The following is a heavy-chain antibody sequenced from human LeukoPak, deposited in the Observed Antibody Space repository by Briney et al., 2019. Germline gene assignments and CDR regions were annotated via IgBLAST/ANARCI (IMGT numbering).Heavy chain of an antibody. CDR2: IYYSGST. CDR1: GGSISSGGYY. CDR3: ARGPMTTWEDWFDP. V-gene: IGHV4-31*03. J-gene: IGHJ5*02. D-gene: IGHD4-11*01. Sequence: SETLSLTCTVSGGSISSGGYYWSWIRQHPGMGLEWIGYIYYSGSTYYNPSLKSRVTISVDTSKNQFSLKLSSVTAADTAVYYCARGPMTTWEDWFDPWGQGTLVTVSS.